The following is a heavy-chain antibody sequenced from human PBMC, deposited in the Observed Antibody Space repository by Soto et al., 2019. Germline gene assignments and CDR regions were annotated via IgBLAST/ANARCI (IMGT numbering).Heavy chain of an antibody. V-gene: IGHV3-30*18. Sequence: QVQLVESGGGVVQPGKSLRLSCAASGFTFSTYGMHWVRQAPGQGLEWVAAISYDGSNKYYEDSVKGRFTISRDNSKNTLYLQMNSLRSEDTAVYYCAKEQESHESWVAGLDYWGQGTLVTVSS. J-gene: IGHJ4*02. CDR2: ISYDGSNK. CDR3: AKEQESHESWVAGLDY. CDR1: GFTFSTYG. D-gene: IGHD6-19*01.